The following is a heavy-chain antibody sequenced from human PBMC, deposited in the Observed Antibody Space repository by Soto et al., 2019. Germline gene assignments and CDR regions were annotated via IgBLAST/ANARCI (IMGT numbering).Heavy chain of an antibody. D-gene: IGHD5-12*01. CDR3: AGDSGYDYIDS. CDR2: IYYSGST. Sequence: SETLSLTCTVSGGSISRYYWSWIRQPPGKGLEWIGYIYYSGSTNYNPSLKSRVTISVDTSKNQFSLKLSSVTAADTAVYYCAGDSGYDYIDSWGQGTLVTVSS. J-gene: IGHJ4*02. V-gene: IGHV4-59*01. CDR1: GGSISRYY.